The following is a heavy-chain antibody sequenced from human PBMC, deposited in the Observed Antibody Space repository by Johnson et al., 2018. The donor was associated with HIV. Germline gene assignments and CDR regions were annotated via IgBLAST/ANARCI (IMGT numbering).Heavy chain of an antibody. Sequence: QVQLVESGGGLVQPGRSLRLSCAASGFTFSTYSMDWVRQAPGKGLEWVALLSYDGSNKYYADSVKGRFTISRDNSKNTLYLQMNSLRAEDTAVYYCARDLNDYGGAFDIWGQGTMVTVSS. CDR1: GFTFSTYS. CDR2: LSYDGSNK. J-gene: IGHJ3*02. CDR3: ARDLNDYGGAFDI. V-gene: IGHV3-30-3*01. D-gene: IGHD3-16*01.